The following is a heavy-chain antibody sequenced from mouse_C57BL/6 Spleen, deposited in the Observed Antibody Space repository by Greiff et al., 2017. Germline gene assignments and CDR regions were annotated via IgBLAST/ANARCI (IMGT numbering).Heavy chain of an antibody. CDR2: ISSGSSTI. V-gene: IGHV5-17*01. CDR3: ARRGIYYYGSSYGDAMDY. Sequence: EVQLQASGGGLVKPGGSLKLSCAASGFTFSDYGMHWVRQAPEKGLEWVAYISSGSSTIYYADTVKGRFTISRDNAKNTLFLQMTSLRSEDTAMYYCARRGIYYYGSSYGDAMDYWGQGTSVTVSS. CDR1: GFTFSDYG. J-gene: IGHJ4*01. D-gene: IGHD1-1*01.